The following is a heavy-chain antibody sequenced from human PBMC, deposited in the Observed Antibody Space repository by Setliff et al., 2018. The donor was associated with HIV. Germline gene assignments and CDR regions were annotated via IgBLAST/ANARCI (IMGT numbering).Heavy chain of an antibody. J-gene: IGHJ4*02. V-gene: IGHV1-69*13. CDR3: AKGGHYSHFDY. D-gene: IGHD2-21*01. CDR1: GGIFNTYG. CDR2: IIPIARAP. Sequence: RASVKVSCKASGGIFNTYGMNWVRQAPGQGLEWMGGIIPIARAPNYAQKFQDRVTITADESTTTVYLQMNSLRAEDTAVYYCAKGGHYSHFDYWGQGTLVTVS.